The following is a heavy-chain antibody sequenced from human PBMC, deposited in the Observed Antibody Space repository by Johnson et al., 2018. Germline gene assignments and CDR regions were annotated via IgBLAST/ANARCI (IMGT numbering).Heavy chain of an antibody. CDR3: AKGPTMRGNWYFDL. CDR2: ISDDGGLK. V-gene: IGHV3-30*18. D-gene: IGHD3-22*01. J-gene: IGHJ2*01. Sequence: QVQLVESGGGVVQPGTSLRLSCEASGFTFRTHGMHWVRQTPGKGLEWVAAISDDGGLKYYADSVKGRITISRDNSRNTLYLQMNSLRAEDTALYYCAKGPTMRGNWYFDLWGRGTLITVSS. CDR1: GFTFRTHG.